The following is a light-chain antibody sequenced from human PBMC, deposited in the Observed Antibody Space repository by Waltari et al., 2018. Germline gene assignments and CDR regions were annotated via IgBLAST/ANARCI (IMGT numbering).Light chain of an antibody. Sequence: EIVLTQSPGTLSLSLGERATLSCRASQIVSNRRVAWYQQKLGRAPRLLIYDTSNRATGIPDRFSGSGSGTDFILSISRLEPEDFAVYYCQHYDNSPRTFGQGTKVEVK. CDR2: DTS. CDR3: QHYDNSPRT. J-gene: IGKJ1*01. CDR1: QIVSNRR. V-gene: IGKV3-20*01.